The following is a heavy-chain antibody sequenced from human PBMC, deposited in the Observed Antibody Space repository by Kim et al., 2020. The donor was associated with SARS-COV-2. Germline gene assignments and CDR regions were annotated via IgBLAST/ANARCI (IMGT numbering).Heavy chain of an antibody. J-gene: IGHJ3*02. Sequence: SETLSLTCTVSGGSISSGGYYWSWIRQHPGKGLEWIGYIYYSGSTYYNPSLKSRVTISVDTSKNQFSLKLSSVTAADTAVYYCARGGYYGSGNAFDIWGQGTMVTVSS. CDR3: ARGGYYGSGNAFDI. D-gene: IGHD3-10*01. CDR2: IYYSGST. CDR1: GGSISSGGYY. V-gene: IGHV4-31*03.